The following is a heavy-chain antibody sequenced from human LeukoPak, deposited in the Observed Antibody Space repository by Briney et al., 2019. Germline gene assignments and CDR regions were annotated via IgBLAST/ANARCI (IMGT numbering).Heavy chain of an antibody. D-gene: IGHD3-22*01. CDR1: GGTFSSYA. J-gene: IGHJ4*02. CDR2: IIPIFGTA. CDR3: VQGGYDSSGYPRLDY. Sequence: SVKVSCKASGGTFSSYAISWVRQAPGQGLEWMGGIIPIFGTANYAQKFQGRVTITADESTSTAYMELSSLRFEDTAVYYCVQGGYDSSGYPRLDYWGQGTLVTVSS. V-gene: IGHV1-69*13.